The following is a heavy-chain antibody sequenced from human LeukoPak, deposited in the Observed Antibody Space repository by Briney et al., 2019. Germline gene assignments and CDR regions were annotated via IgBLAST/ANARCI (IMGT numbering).Heavy chain of an antibody. CDR2: INAGNGNT. J-gene: IGHJ4*02. CDR3: ASPGCSGGSCPLDY. V-gene: IGHV1-3*01. Sequence: ASVKVSCKASGYTFTSYAMHWVRQAPGQRLEWMGWINAGNGNTKYSQKFQGRVTITRDTSASTAYMELSSLRSEDTAVYYCASPGCSGGSCPLDYWGQGTLVTVSP. CDR1: GYTFTSYA. D-gene: IGHD2-15*01.